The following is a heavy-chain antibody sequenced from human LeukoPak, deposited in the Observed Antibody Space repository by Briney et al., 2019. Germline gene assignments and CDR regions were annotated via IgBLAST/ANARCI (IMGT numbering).Heavy chain of an antibody. D-gene: IGHD6-19*01. J-gene: IGHJ4*02. CDR1: GFTFSTYW. V-gene: IGHV3-74*01. CDR3: ARRIGYSSGHSAVYYFDY. CDR2: INSGGGDK. Sequence: GGSLRLSCAASGFTFSTYWMRWVRQAPGKGLVWVSLINSGGGDKRYADSVKGRFTISRDNAKNTLYLQMNSLRAEVKAVYYCARRIGYSSGHSAVYYFDYWGQGTLVTVSS.